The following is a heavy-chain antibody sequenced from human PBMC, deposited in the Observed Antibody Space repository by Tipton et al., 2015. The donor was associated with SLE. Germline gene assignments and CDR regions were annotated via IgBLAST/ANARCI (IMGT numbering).Heavy chain of an antibody. Sequence: TLSLTCAVYGGSFSGYYWSWIRQPPGKGLEWIGEINHRGSTNYNPSLKSRVTISVDTSKNQFSLKLSSVTAADTAVYYCATGYDFQTGWFQHWGQGTLVTVSS. D-gene: IGHD5-12*01. CDR2: INHRGST. CDR3: ATGYDFQTGWFQH. J-gene: IGHJ1*01. CDR1: GGSFSGYY. V-gene: IGHV4-34*01.